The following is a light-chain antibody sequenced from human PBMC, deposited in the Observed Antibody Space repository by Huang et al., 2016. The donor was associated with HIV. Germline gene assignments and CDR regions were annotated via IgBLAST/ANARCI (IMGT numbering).Light chain of an antibody. Sequence: DIVMTQSPLSLPVAPGEPASISCRSSQRLLNRNGYNYLDWYLQKAGQSPQLLIYLGSNRASGVPDRFSGSGSATNFTLRGSRVEAEDVGVYYCMQALQTPYTFGQGTKLEIK. CDR1: QRLLNRNGYNY. CDR2: LGS. V-gene: IGKV2-28*01. J-gene: IGKJ2*01. CDR3: MQALQTPYT.